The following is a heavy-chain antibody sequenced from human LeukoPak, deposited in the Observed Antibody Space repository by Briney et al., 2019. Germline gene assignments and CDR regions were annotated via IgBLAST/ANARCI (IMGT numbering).Heavy chain of an antibody. CDR1: GFTFSSYR. CDR2: ISSSSSYI. D-gene: IGHD3/OR15-3a*01. V-gene: IGHV3-21*01. J-gene: IGHJ3*02. CDR3: ARDLGLAFDI. Sequence: GGSLRLSCAASGFTFSSYRMTWVRQAPGKGLEWVSSISSSSSYIYYADSVKGRFTISRDNAKNSLYLQMNSLRAEDTAVYYCARDLGLAFDIWGQGTMVTVSS.